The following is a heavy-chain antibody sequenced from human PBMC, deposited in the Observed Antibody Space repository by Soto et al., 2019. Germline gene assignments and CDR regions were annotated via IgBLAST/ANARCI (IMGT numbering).Heavy chain of an antibody. CDR3: AREFGAYYDSSGYAN. Sequence: GGSLRLSCAASGFTVSSNYMSWVRQAPGKGLEWVSVIYSGGSTYYADSVKGRLTISRDNSKNTLYLQMNSLRAEDTAVYYCAREFGAYYDSSGYANWGQGTLVTVSS. V-gene: IGHV3-53*01. CDR1: GFTVSSNY. CDR2: IYSGGST. D-gene: IGHD3-22*01. J-gene: IGHJ4*02.